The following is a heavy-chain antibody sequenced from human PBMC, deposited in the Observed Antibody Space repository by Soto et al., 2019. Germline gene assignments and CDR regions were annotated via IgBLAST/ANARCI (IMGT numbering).Heavy chain of an antibody. V-gene: IGHV3-9*01. Sequence: GGSLSLSCAASGFTFDDYAMHWVRQAPGKGLEWVSGISWNSGSIGYADSVKGRFTISRDNAKNSLYLQMNSLRAEDTALYYCAKDISRYCSSTSCYFGFDYWGQGTLVTVSS. J-gene: IGHJ4*02. CDR3: AKDISRYCSSTSCYFGFDY. D-gene: IGHD2-2*01. CDR1: GFTFDDYA. CDR2: ISWNSGSI.